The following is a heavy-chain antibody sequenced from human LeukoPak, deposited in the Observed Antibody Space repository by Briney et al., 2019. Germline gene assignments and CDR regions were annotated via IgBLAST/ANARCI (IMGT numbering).Heavy chain of an antibody. V-gene: IGHV4-59*08. CDR1: GGSISSYY. D-gene: IGHD1-26*01. CDR3: AGQWELRGWFDP. Sequence: SETLSLTCTVSGGSISSYYWSWIRQPPGKGLEWIGYIYYSGSTNYNPSLKSRVTISVDTSKNRFSLKLSSVTAADTAVYYCAGQWELRGWFDPWGQGTLVTVSS. CDR2: IYYSGST. J-gene: IGHJ5*02.